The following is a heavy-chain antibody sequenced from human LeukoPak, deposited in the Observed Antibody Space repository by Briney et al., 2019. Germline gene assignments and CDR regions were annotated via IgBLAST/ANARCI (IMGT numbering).Heavy chain of an antibody. V-gene: IGHV3-21*01. Sequence: GGSLRLSCAASGFTFRSYPMNWVRQAPGKRLEWVSSISSNTAYIYHADSVKGRFTISRDNAKNSLYLYMNSLRAEDTAVYYCARSFQDILTPFGYWGQGTLVTVSS. CDR1: GFTFRSYP. CDR3: ARSFQDILTPFGY. J-gene: IGHJ4*02. D-gene: IGHD3-9*01. CDR2: ISSNTAYI.